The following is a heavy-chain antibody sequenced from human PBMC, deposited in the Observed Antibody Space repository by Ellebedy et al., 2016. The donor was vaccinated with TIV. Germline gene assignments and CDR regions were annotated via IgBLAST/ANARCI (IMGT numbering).Heavy chain of an antibody. CDR2: ISYDGSNK. J-gene: IGHJ4*02. CDR3: ARDLEGYCSGGSCYFPGY. CDR1: GFTFSSYA. D-gene: IGHD2-15*01. V-gene: IGHV3-30-3*01. Sequence: GESLKISXAASGFTFSSYAMHWVRQAPGKGLEWVAVISYDGSNKYYADSVKGRFTISRDNSKNTLYLQMNSLRAEDTAVYYCARDLEGYCSGGSCYFPGYWGQGTLVTVSS.